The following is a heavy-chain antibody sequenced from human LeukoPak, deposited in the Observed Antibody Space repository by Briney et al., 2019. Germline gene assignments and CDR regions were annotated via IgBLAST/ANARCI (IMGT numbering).Heavy chain of an antibody. Sequence: PSETLSLTCAVYGGSFSGYYWSWIRQPPGKGLEYIGYTYYSGNTNYNPSLKSRVTISVDTSKNQFSLKLSSVTAADTAVYYCARTYYDYVWGSHRDYYFDYWGQGTLVTVSS. CDR2: TYYSGNT. V-gene: IGHV4-59*01. J-gene: IGHJ4*02. CDR3: ARTYYDYVWGSHRDYYFDY. D-gene: IGHD3-16*02. CDR1: GGSFSGYY.